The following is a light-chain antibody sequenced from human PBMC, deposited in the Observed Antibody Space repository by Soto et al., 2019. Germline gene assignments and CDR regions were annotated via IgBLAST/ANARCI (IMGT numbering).Light chain of an antibody. CDR1: QSISFN. CDR2: GAS. J-gene: IGKJ2*01. CDR3: QQYNNWLLYT. V-gene: IGKV3-15*01. Sequence: EIVMTQSPAALSVSPGERVTLSCRASQSISFNLAWYQQKPGQAPRLLIYGASTRATGIPARFSGSGSGTEFTLTISSLQSEDFAVYYCQQYNNWLLYTFGQGTKVDIK.